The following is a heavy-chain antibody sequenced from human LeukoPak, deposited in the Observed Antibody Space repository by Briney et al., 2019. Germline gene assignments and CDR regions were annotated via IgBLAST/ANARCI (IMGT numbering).Heavy chain of an antibody. V-gene: IGHV1-3*01. Sequence: ASVKVSCKASGYTFTSYAMHWVRQAPGQRLEWMGWINAGNGNTKYSQKFQGRVTITRDTSASTAYMELSSLRSEDTAVYYCARDSSGYYGMDVWGQGTTVTVSS. J-gene: IGHJ6*02. CDR3: ARDSSGYYGMDV. CDR1: GYTFTSYA. D-gene: IGHD3-22*01. CDR2: INAGNGNT.